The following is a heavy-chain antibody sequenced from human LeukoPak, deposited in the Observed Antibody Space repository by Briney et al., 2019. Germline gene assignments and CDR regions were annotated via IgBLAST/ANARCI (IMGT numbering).Heavy chain of an antibody. Sequence: GESLKISCKGSGYSFTTYWIGWVRQMPGKGLEWMGIIYPADSDTTYSPSFQGQVTISVDKSISTAYLQWSSLKASDTAMYYCARHRRKSIIGTASSRGFESWGQGTLVTVSS. V-gene: IGHV5-51*01. CDR2: IYPADSDT. CDR3: ARHRRKSIIGTASSRGFES. D-gene: IGHD3-10*01. J-gene: IGHJ4*02. CDR1: GYSFTTYW.